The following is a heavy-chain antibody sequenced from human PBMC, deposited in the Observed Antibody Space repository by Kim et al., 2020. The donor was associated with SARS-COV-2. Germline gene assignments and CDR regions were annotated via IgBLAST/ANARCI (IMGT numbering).Heavy chain of an antibody. J-gene: IGHJ4*02. CDR3: ARDQDTAKTGY. CDR1: GGSFSGYY. D-gene: IGHD5-18*01. Sequence: SETLSLTCAVSGGSFSGYYWCWIRQAPGKGLEWIGDIHPSGSTSYNPSLSSRVTISGDTSTGQMPLKVSSVTAADTGVYYCARDQDTAKTGYWGQGTLVTVSS. CDR2: IHPSGST. V-gene: IGHV4-34*01.